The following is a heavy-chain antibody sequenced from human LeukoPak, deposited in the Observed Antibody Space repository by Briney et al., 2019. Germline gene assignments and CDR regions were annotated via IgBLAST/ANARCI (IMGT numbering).Heavy chain of an antibody. CDR3: ARLVVPAAMYYYYYYMDV. Sequence: PSETLSLTCTVSGGSISSSSYYWGWIRQPPGKGLEWIGSIYYSGSTYYNPSLKSRVTISVDTSKNQFSLKLSSVTAADTAVYYCARLVVPAAMYYYYYYMDVWGKGTTVTISS. CDR2: IYYSGST. J-gene: IGHJ6*03. D-gene: IGHD2-2*01. V-gene: IGHV4-39*01. CDR1: GGSISSSSYY.